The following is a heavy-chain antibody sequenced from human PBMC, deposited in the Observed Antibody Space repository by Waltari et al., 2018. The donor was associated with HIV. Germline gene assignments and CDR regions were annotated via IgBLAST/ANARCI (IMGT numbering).Heavy chain of an antibody. CDR2: MNDSGST. CDR3: ARHRGESVSDAFDM. D-gene: IGHD2-8*01. Sequence: QLQLQESGPGLVKPSETLSLTCTVSGASISSSSYYWGWIRQPPGKGLEWIGSMNDSGSTYYNPALKSRVSISVATSKNQFSLKLSSVTAADTAVYYWARHRGESVSDAFDMWGQGTMVTVSS. J-gene: IGHJ3*02. CDR1: GASISSSSYY. V-gene: IGHV4-39*01.